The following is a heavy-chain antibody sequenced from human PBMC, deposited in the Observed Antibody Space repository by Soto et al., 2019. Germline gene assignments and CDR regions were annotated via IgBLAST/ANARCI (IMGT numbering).Heavy chain of an antibody. CDR3: ARRAYSYGYPTYYYYYGMDV. D-gene: IGHD5-18*01. V-gene: IGHV1-69*06. Sequence: ASVKVSCKASGGTFSSYAISWVRQAPGQGLEWMGGIIPIFGTANYAQKFQGRVTITADKSTSTAYMELSSLRSEDTAVYYCARRAYSYGYPTYYYYYGMDVWGQGTTVTVSS. CDR1: GGTFSSYA. J-gene: IGHJ6*02. CDR2: IIPIFGTA.